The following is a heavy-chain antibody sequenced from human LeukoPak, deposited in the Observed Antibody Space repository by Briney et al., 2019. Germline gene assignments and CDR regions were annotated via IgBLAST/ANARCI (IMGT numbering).Heavy chain of an antibody. CDR1: GFTVSSNY. D-gene: IGHD1-26*01. V-gene: IGHV3-66*02. CDR3: ARSVVGASFDY. CDR2: IYSGGST. J-gene: IGHJ4*02. Sequence: GGSLRLSCAASGFTVSSNYMSWVRQAPGKGLEWVSVIYSGGSTYYADPVKGRFTISRDNSKNTLYLQMNGLRAEDTAVYYCARSVVGASFDYWGQGTLVTVSS.